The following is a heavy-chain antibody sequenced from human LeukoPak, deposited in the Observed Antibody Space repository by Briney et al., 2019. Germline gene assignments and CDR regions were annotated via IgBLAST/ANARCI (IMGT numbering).Heavy chain of an antibody. CDR2: INSDGSST. J-gene: IGHJ4*02. D-gene: IGHD6-6*01. CDR1: GFTFSSYW. V-gene: IGHV3-74*01. Sequence: GGSLRLSCAASGFTFSSYWMHWVRQAPGKGLVWVSRINSDGSSTSYADSVKGRFTISRDNAKNSLYLQMNSLRAEDTALYYCAKSTGSSIAARLASGFDYWGQGTLVTVSS. CDR3: AKSTGSSIAARLASGFDY.